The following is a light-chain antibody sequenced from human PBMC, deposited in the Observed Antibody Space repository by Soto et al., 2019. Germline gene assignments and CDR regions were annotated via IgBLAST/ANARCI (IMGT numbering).Light chain of an antibody. V-gene: IGLV2-8*01. J-gene: IGLJ3*02. CDR2: EVS. CDR3: TSYVASNIWV. Sequence: QSALTQPPSASGSPGQSVTISCTGTSSDVGAYKYVSWYQQYPGKAPKLMIYEVSKRPSGVPDRFSGSKSGNTASLTVSGLQAEDEADYYCTSYVASNIWVFGGWTQLTVL. CDR1: SSDVGAYKY.